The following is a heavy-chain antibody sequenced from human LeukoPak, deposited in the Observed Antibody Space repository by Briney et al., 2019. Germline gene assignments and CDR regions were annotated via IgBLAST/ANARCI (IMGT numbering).Heavy chain of an antibody. J-gene: IGHJ5*02. CDR1: GYTFTSYD. CDR3: ARAWMVRGVMMTFGDNWFDP. CDR2: MNPNSGNT. Sequence: ASVKVSCRASGYTFTSYDINWVRQATGQGLEWMGWMNPNSGNTGYAQKFQGRVTMTRNTSISTAYMELSSLRSEDTAVYYCARAWMVRGVMMTFGDNWFDPWGQGTLVTVSS. V-gene: IGHV1-8*01. D-gene: IGHD3-10*01.